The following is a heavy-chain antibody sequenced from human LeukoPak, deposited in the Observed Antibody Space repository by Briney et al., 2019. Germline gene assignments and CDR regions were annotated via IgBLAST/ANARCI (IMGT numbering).Heavy chain of an antibody. CDR3: ATRITMVRGVRPDAFDI. Sequence: GGSLRLSCAASGFTFSSYWMSSVRQAPGKGLEWVANIKQDGSEKYYVDSVKGRFTISRDNAKNSLYLQMNSLRAEDTAVYYCATRITMVRGVRPDAFDIWGQGTMVTVSS. J-gene: IGHJ3*02. CDR2: IKQDGSEK. D-gene: IGHD3-10*01. CDR1: GFTFSSYW. V-gene: IGHV3-7*01.